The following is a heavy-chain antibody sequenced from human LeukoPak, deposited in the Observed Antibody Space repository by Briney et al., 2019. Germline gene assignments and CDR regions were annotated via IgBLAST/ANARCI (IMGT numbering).Heavy chain of an antibody. D-gene: IGHD3-9*01. CDR2: ISGSGGST. Sequence: GGSLRLSCAASGFTFSSYATSWVRQAPGKGLEWVSAISGSGGSTYYADSVKGRFTISRDNSKNTLYLQMNSLRAEDTAVYYCAKDDDILTGYYIGPHAFDIWGQGTMVTVSS. J-gene: IGHJ3*02. CDR1: GFTFSSYA. V-gene: IGHV3-23*01. CDR3: AKDDDILTGYYIGPHAFDI.